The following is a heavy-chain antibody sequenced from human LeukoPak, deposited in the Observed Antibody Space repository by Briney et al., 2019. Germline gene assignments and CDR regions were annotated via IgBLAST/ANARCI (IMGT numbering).Heavy chain of an antibody. V-gene: IGHV4-61*02. CDR2: IYTSGST. J-gene: IGHJ5*02. CDR3: ARGVGATSVKGFDP. Sequence: PSETLSLTCTVSGGSISSGSYYWSWIRQPAGKGLEWIGRIYTSGSTNYNPSLKSRVTISVDTSKNQFSLKLSSVTAADTAVYYCARGVGATSVKGFDPWGQGTLVTVSS. CDR1: GGSISSGSYY. D-gene: IGHD1-26*01.